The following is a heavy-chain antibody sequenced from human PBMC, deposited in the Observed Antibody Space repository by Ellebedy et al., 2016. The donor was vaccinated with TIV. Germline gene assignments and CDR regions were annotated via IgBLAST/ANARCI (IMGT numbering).Heavy chain of an antibody. CDR1: GFPFSSYA. V-gene: IGHV3-23*01. Sequence: GESLKISCAASGFPFSSYAMSRVRQPPGKGLEWVSSISDSGGNTYYADSVRGRFTFSRDNSKNTLYLQMNSLRAEDTAVYYCAKGWLGAGAGTDFDYWGRGTLVTVSS. CDR3: AKGWLGAGAGTDFDY. CDR2: ISDSGGNT. J-gene: IGHJ4*02. D-gene: IGHD6-13*01.